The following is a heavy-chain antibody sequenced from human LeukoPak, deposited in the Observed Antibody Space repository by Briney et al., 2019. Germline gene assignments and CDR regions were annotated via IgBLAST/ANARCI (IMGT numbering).Heavy chain of an antibody. V-gene: IGHV1-8*03. CDR2: MNPNSGNT. CDR1: GYTFASYD. CDR3: ARGSRDFDY. Sequence: ASVKVSCKASGYTFASYDINWVRQATGQGLEWMGWMNPNSGNTSYAQKFQGRVTITRNTSISTAYMELSSLRSEDTAVYYCARGSRDFDYWGQGTLVTVSS. J-gene: IGHJ4*02.